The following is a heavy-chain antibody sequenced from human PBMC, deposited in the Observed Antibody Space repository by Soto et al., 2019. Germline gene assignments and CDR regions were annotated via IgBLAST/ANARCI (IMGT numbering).Heavy chain of an antibody. V-gene: IGHV3-11*01. J-gene: IGHJ4*02. CDR3: ARLPSRFLEWLDYLDY. Sequence: QVQLVESGGGLVKPGWSLRLSCAASGFTFSDYYMSWIRQAPGKGLEWVSYISSSGSTIYYADSVKGRFTISRDNAKTSLYLQMNSLRAEDTAVYYCARLPSRFLEWLDYLDYWGQGTLVTVSS. CDR1: GFTFSDYY. CDR2: ISSSGSTI. D-gene: IGHD3-3*01.